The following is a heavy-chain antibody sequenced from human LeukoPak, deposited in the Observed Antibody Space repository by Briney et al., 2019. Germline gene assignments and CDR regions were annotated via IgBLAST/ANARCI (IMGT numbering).Heavy chain of an antibody. CDR2: ISWNSGSI. Sequence: GGSLRLSCAASGFTFDDYAMHWVRQAPGKGLEWVSGISWNSGSIGYADSVKGRFTISRDNSKNTLYLQMNSLRAEDTAVYYCAKEGGDGFDPWGQGTLVTVSS. CDR1: GFTFDDYA. V-gene: IGHV3-9*01. CDR3: AKEGGDGFDP. D-gene: IGHD3-16*01. J-gene: IGHJ5*02.